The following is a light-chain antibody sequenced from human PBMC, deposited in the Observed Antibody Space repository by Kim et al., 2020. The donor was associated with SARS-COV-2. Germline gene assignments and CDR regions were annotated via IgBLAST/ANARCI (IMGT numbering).Light chain of an antibody. V-gene: IGKV3-15*01. J-gene: IGKJ2*01. Sequence: EIVMTQSPATLSVSPGERATLSCRASQSVSSNLAWYQQKPGQAPRLLIYGASTRATGIPARFSGSGSGTEFTLTISSLQSEDFAVYYCQQCNNWPYTFGQGTKLEI. CDR1: QSVSSN. CDR2: GAS. CDR3: QQCNNWPYT.